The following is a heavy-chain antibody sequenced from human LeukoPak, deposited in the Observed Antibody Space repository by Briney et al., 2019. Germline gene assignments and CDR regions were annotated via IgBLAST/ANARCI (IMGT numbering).Heavy chain of an antibody. CDR3: ARDSADNSGYYDY. V-gene: IGHV4-59*01. CDR2: IYYSGST. Sequence: SETLSLTCTVSGGSISSYYWSWIRQPPGKGLEWIGYIYYSGSTNYNPSLKSRVTISVDTSKNQFSLKLSSVTAADTAVYYCARDSADNSGYYDYWGQGTLVTVSS. CDR1: GGSISSYY. D-gene: IGHD3-22*01. J-gene: IGHJ4*02.